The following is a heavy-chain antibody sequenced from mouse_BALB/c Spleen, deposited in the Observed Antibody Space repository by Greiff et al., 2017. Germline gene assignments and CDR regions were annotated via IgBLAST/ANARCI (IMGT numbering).Heavy chain of an antibody. Sequence: VQLQQSGAELARPGASVKLSCKASGYTFTSYWMQWVKQRPGQGLEWIGAIYPGDGDTRYTQKFKGKATLTADKSSSTAYMQLSSLASEDSAVHYCAREKGNYVSRYYAMDYWGQGTSVTVSS. CDR1: GYTFTSYW. CDR2: IYPGDGDT. J-gene: IGHJ4*01. CDR3: AREKGNYVSRYYAMDY. V-gene: IGHV1-87*01. D-gene: IGHD2-1*01.